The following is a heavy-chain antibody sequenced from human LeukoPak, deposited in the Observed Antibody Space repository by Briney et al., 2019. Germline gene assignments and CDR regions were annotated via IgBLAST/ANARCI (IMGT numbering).Heavy chain of an antibody. CDR2: ISGSGGST. J-gene: IGHJ4*02. CDR1: GFTFSSYA. CDR3: AKDLGFLEWLLYHGEINYYFDY. V-gene: IGHV3-23*01. Sequence: GGSLRLSCAASGFTFSSYAMSWVRQAPGKGLEWVSAISGSGGSTYYADSVKGRFTISRDNSKNTLYLQMNSLRAEDTAVYYCAKDLGFLEWLLYHGEINYYFDYWGQGTLVTVSS. D-gene: IGHD3-3*01.